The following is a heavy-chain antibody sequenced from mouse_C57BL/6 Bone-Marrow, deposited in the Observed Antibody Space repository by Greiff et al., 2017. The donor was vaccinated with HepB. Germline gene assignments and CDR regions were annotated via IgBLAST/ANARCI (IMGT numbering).Heavy chain of an antibody. CDR1: GYTFTSYW. Sequence: VQLQQPGAELVRPGSSVKLSCKASGYTFTSYWMHWVKQRPIQGLEWIGNIDPSDSETHYNQKFKDKATLTVDKSSSTAYMQLSSLTSEDSAVYYCARAEYYGRFAYWGQGTVVTVSA. CDR3: ARAEYYGRFAY. V-gene: IGHV1-52*01. D-gene: IGHD2-1*01. J-gene: IGHJ3*01. CDR2: IDPSDSET.